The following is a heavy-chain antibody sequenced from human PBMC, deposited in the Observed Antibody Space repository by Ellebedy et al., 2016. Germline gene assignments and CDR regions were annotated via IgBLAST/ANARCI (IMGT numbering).Heavy chain of an antibody. CDR2: INAGNGNT. J-gene: IGHJ4*02. CDR3: ARVEPYSRGRGGFDY. CDR1: GYTFTSYA. D-gene: IGHD6-19*01. V-gene: IGHV1-3*01. Sequence: ASVKVSCKASGYTFTSYAMHWVRQAPGQRLEWMGWINAGNGNTKYSQKFQGRVTITRDTSASTAYMELSSLRSEDTAVYYCARVEPYSRGRGGFDYWGQGTLVTVSS.